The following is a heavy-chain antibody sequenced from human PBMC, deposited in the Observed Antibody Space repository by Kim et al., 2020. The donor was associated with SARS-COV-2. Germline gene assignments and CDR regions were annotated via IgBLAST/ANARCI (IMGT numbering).Heavy chain of an antibody. CDR1: GYTFTSYG. CDR2: ISAYNGNT. CDR3: ARDSGYDILTGHLYYYYGMDV. Sequence: ASVKVSCKASGYTFTSYGISWVRQAPGQGLEWMGWISAYNGNTNYAQKLQGRVTMTTDTSTSTAYMELRSLRSDDTAVYYCARDSGYDILTGHLYYYYGMDVWGQGTTVTVSS. J-gene: IGHJ6*02. D-gene: IGHD3-9*01. V-gene: IGHV1-18*01.